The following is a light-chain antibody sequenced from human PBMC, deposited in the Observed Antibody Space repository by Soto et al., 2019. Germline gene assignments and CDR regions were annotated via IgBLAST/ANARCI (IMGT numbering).Light chain of an antibody. V-gene: IGLV2-11*01. CDR1: SSDVGGYNF. CDR2: DVN. Sequence: QSVLTQPRSVSGSPGQSIAISCTGTSSDVGGYNFVSWYQQHPGKAPKLMIYDVNKRPSGVPDRFSGSKSGNTASLTISGLQAEDEADYYCCSYAGSYTLEVFGGGTKVTVL. CDR3: CSYAGSYTLEV. J-gene: IGLJ3*02.